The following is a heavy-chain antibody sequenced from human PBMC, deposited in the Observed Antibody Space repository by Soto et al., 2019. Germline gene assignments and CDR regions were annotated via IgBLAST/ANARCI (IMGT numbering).Heavy chain of an antibody. D-gene: IGHD3-10*02. J-gene: IGHJ4*02. Sequence: QITLKESGPTLVKPTQTLMLTCTFSGFSLSTSGVGVGWIRQPPGKALEWLASVYWDDDKRYSPSLKSRPTIPKDPPKTRVVLKMTNMAPVDTATYYCAHLEYYGGGIYPYGGQGTLVTVSS. CDR3: AHLEYYGGGIYPY. CDR1: GFSLSTSGVG. CDR2: VYWDDDK. V-gene: IGHV2-5*02.